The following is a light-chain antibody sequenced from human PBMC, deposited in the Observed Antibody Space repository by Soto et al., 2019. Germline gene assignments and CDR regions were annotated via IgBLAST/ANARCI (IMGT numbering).Light chain of an antibody. CDR3: QQAYSTPWT. CDR2: ATS. CDR1: QSISTY. Sequence: DIQMTQSPSSLSASVGDRVTITCRASQSISTYLHWYQQKPGTAPKLLIYATSNLQSGVPSRFSGSGSGTDFTLTINSLQPEDFAIYYCQQAYSTPWTFGQGTKVEIK. J-gene: IGKJ1*01. V-gene: IGKV1-39*01.